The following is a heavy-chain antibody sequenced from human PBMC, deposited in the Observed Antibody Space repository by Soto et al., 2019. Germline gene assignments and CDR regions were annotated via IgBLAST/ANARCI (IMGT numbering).Heavy chain of an antibody. CDR3: ARDRPQDCTNGVCYPGGADY. V-gene: IGHV4-34*01. J-gene: IGHJ4*02. Sequence: SETLSLTCAVYGGSFSGYYWSWIRQPPGKGLEWIGEINHSGSTNYNPSLKSRVTISVDTSKNQFSLKLSSVTAADTAVYYCARDRPQDCTNGVCYPGGADYWGQGTLVTVSS. CDR1: GGSFSGYY. D-gene: IGHD2-8*01. CDR2: INHSGST.